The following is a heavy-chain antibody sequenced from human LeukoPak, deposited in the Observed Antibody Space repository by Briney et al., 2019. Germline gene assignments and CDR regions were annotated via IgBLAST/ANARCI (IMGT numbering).Heavy chain of an antibody. D-gene: IGHD6-6*01. V-gene: IGHV3-23*01. CDR2: ISGNSDKT. CDR3: AKTASSSGE. Sequence: PGGCLRLSCAASGFTFSTTGMSWVRQAPGKGLEWVSGISGNSDKTYYTDSVKDRFSVFRDNSRNTLYLQMNNVRVEDTALYYCAKTASSSGEWGQGTLVTVSS. J-gene: IGHJ4*02. CDR1: GFTFSTTG.